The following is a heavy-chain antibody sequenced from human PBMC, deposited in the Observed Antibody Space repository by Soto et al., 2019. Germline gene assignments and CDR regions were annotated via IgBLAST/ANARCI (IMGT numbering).Heavy chain of an antibody. V-gene: IGHV5-10-1*01. J-gene: IGHJ3*02. CDR2: IDPSDSYT. CDR3: ARRPYDNSGYSGFDI. CDR1: GYSFTSYW. Sequence: EVQLVQSGAEVKKPGESLRISCKGSGYSFTSYWISWVRQMPGKGLEWMGRIDPSDSYTNYSPSFQSHVTISVDKSISTAYLQWSSLKASDTAMYYCARRPYDNSGYSGFDIWGQGTMVTVSS. D-gene: IGHD3-22*01.